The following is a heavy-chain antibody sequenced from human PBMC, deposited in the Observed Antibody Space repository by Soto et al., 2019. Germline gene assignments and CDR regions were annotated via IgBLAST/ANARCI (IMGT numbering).Heavy chain of an antibody. CDR3: AKEGKELNYYYGMDV. V-gene: IGHV3-30*02. D-gene: IGHD1-7*01. CDR2: IWYDGSNK. CDR1: GFTFSSYG. J-gene: IGHJ6*02. Sequence: PGGSLRLSCAASGFTFSSYGMHWVRQAPGKGLEWVAVIWYDGSNKYYADSVKGRFTISRDNSKNTLYLQMNSLRAEDTAVYYCAKEGKELNYYYGMDVWGQGTTVTVSS.